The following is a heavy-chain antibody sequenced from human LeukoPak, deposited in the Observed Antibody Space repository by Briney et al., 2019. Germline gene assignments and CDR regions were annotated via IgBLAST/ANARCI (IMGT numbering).Heavy chain of an antibody. CDR3: ARGLTQIPRLATGLGH. D-gene: IGHD2-21*02. Sequence: GGSLRLSCAASGFSFSSYAMHWVRQAPGKGLEWVAVIWYDGGNKYYADSVKGRFTISRDNSKNTLYLEMNSLRAEDTAVYYCARGLTQIPRLATGLGHWGQGTLVAVSS. CDR1: GFSFSSYA. J-gene: IGHJ4*02. CDR2: IWYDGGNK. V-gene: IGHV3-33*01.